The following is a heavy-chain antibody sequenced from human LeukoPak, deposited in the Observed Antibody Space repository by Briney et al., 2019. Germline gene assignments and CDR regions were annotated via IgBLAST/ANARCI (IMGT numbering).Heavy chain of an antibody. CDR3: ARERPGGYCSGGSCVLY. D-gene: IGHD2-15*01. J-gene: IGHJ4*02. Sequence: GGSLRLSCAASGFTFSTYAMNWVRQAPGEGLEWVSSIGGSSTSLYYADSLKGRFTISRDNAKNSLYLQLNSLRAEDTAVYYCARERPGGYCSGGSCVLYWGQGTLVTVSS. CDR1: GFTFSTYA. CDR2: IGGSSTSL. V-gene: IGHV3-21*01.